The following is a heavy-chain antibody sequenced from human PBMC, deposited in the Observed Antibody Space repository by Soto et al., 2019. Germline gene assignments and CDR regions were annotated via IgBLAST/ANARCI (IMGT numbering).Heavy chain of an antibody. Sequence: GGSLRLSCAASGFTFSSYGMHWVRQAPGKGLEWVAVIWYDGSNKYYADSVKGRFTISRDNSKNTLYLQMNSLRAEDTAVYYCARASQLREVARGLYYYGMDVWGQGTTVTVSS. CDR2: IWYDGSNK. CDR1: GFTFSSYG. V-gene: IGHV3-33*01. CDR3: ARASQLREVARGLYYYGMDV. J-gene: IGHJ6*02. D-gene: IGHD3-16*01.